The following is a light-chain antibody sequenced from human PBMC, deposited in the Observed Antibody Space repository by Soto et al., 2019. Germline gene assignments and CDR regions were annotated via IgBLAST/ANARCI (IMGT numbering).Light chain of an antibody. CDR3: QQYNNWPPIT. CDR1: QSVSSY. CDR2: GAS. V-gene: IGKV3-11*01. Sequence: EIVLTQSPATLSLSPGERATLSCRASQSVSSYLAWYQQKPGQAPRIHIYGASSRATGIPDRFSGGGSGTDFSITISRLEPEDFAVYYCQQYNNWPPITFGQGTRLEIK. J-gene: IGKJ5*01.